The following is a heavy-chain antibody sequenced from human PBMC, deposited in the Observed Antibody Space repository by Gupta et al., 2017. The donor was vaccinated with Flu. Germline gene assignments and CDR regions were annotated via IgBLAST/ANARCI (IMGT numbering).Heavy chain of an antibody. V-gene: IGHV4-59*01. J-gene: IGHJ6*02. CDR1: GGSISSYY. Sequence: QVQLQESGPGLVKPSETLSLTCTVSGGSISSYYWSWIRQPPGKGLEWIGYIYYSGSTNYNPSLKSRVTISVDTSKNQCALKLSSVTAAETAVYYCARGAAAGADYYYGMDVWGQGTTVTVSS. CDR3: ARGAAAGADYYYGMDV. D-gene: IGHD6-13*01. CDR2: IYYSGST.